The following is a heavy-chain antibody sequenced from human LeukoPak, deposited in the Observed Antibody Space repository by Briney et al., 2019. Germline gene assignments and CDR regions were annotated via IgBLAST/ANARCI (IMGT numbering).Heavy chain of an antibody. Sequence: ASVKVSCKASGYTFKSYYMHWVRQAPGQGLGWMGIINPSGGSTSYAQKFQGGVTVTRDTSTSTVYMELSSLRSEDTAVYYCAREDGDYTVSFDYWGQGTLVTVSS. CDR3: AREDGDYTVSFDY. V-gene: IGHV1-46*02. J-gene: IGHJ4*02. CDR2: INPSGGST. D-gene: IGHD4-17*01. CDR1: GYTFKSYY.